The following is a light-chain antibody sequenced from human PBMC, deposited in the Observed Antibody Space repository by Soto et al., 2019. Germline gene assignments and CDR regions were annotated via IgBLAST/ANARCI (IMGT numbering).Light chain of an antibody. CDR3: QKYGSSPLT. V-gene: IGKV3-20*01. CDR2: GAS. J-gene: IGKJ4*01. CDR1: QSVSSSY. Sequence: EIVLTQSPGTLSLSPGESAALSCRGSQSVSSSYLAWYQQKPGQAPRILIYGASSRATGIPDRFSGSGSGTDLNLTISSLEPEDFAVYYCQKYGSSPLTCGGGTKVDIK.